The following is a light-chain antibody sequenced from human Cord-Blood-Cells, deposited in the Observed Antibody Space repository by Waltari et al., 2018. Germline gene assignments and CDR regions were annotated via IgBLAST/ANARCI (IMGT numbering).Light chain of an antibody. J-gene: IGLJ1*01. CDR2: QDS. Sequence: SYELTQPPSVSVSPGQTASITCSGDKLGDKYACWYQQKPGQSPLLVIYQDSKRPSRIPERFAGANSGNTATLTISGTQAMDEADYYCQAWDSSSYVFGTGTKVTVL. CDR3: QAWDSSSYV. V-gene: IGLV3-1*01. CDR1: KLGDKY.